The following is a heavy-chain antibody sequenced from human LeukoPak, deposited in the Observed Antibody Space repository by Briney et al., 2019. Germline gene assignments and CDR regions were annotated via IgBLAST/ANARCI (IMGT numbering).Heavy chain of an antibody. J-gene: IGHJ6*03. V-gene: IGHV4-4*07. D-gene: IGHD2-2*01. CDR1: GGSISSYY. CDR2: IYTSGST. Sequence: SETLSLTCTVSGGSISSYYWSWIRQPAGKGLEWIGRIYTSGSTNYNPSLKSRVTMSVDTSKNEFSLEVSSVTAADTAVYYCARAPGYCSTTSCEYYYYMDVWGKGTTVTVSS. CDR3: ARAPGYCSTTSCEYYYYMDV.